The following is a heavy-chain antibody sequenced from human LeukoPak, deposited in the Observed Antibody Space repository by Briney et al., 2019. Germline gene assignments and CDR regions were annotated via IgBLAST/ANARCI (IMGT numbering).Heavy chain of an antibody. D-gene: IGHD1-26*01. V-gene: IGHV3-53*05. Sequence: GGSLRLSCAASGFTVSSNYMSWVRQAPGKGLEWVSVIYSGGSTYYADSVKGRFTISRDNSKNTLYLQMNSLRAEDTAVYYCAREKGAWSFDYWGQGTLVTVSS. J-gene: IGHJ4*02. CDR2: IYSGGST. CDR1: GFTVSSNY. CDR3: AREKGAWSFDY.